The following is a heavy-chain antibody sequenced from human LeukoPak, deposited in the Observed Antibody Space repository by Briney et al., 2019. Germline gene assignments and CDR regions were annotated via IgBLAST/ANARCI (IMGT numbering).Heavy chain of an antibody. J-gene: IGHJ5*02. Sequence: SETLSLTCTVSGGSISSYYWSWIRQPPGKGLEWIGYIYHSGSTNYKPSLKSRVTISVDTSKNQFSLKLSSVTAADTAVYYCARGGYYGSGNDFRFDPWGQGTLVTVSS. CDR2: IYHSGST. V-gene: IGHV4-59*01. CDR3: ARGGYYGSGNDFRFDP. CDR1: GGSISSYY. D-gene: IGHD3-10*01.